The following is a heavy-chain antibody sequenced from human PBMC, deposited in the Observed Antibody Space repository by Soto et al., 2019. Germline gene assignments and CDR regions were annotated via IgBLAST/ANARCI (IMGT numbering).Heavy chain of an antibody. V-gene: IGHV1-69*08. D-gene: IGHD3-10*01. CDR2: IIPILGTA. J-gene: IGHJ5*02. CDR1: GGTFSSYT. CDR3: ARDFHNDLIGEANH. Sequence: QVQLVQSGAEVKKPGSSVKVSCKASGGTFSSYTISWVRQAPGQGLEWMGKIIPILGTANYAAKFQGRVTITADKSTSTAYMEMSSLRSEDTAVYYCARDFHNDLIGEANHLGQGTLVTVSS.